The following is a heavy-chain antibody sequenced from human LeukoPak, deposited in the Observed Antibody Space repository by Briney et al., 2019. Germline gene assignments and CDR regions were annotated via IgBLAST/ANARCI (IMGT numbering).Heavy chain of an antibody. Sequence: SETLSLTCTVSGGSISSYYWSWIRQPPGKGLEWIGYIYYSGSTNYNPSLKSRVTISVDTSKNQFSLKLSSVTAADTAVYYCANTGTVTAFDYWGQGTLVTVSS. D-gene: IGHD2-21*02. CDR3: ANTGTVTAFDY. V-gene: IGHV4-59*12. CDR1: GGSISSYY. CDR2: IYYSGST. J-gene: IGHJ4*02.